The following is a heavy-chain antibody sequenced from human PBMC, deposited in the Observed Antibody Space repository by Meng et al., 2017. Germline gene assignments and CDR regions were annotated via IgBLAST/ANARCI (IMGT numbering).Heavy chain of an antibody. V-gene: IGHV4-34*01. CDR3: ARGGYSSSGGSRYEYFQH. Sequence: QQRGARLLKPSEPLAPTRAVYGESLRGYPWDWIRQPPGNGVEWIGEIKYSGSTNYNPSLKSRVTISVDTSKNQFSLKLSSVTAADTAVYYCARGGYSSSGGSRYEYFQHWGQGTLVTVSS. D-gene: IGHD6-13*01. CDR2: IKYSGST. J-gene: IGHJ1*01. CDR1: GESLRGYP.